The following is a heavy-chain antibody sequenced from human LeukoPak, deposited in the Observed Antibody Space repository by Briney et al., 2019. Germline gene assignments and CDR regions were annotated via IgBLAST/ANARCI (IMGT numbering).Heavy chain of an antibody. Sequence: ASVKVSCKASGYIFTNYGINWVRQAPGQGLEWMGWISGYNGHLNYRQKYQGRVIMTRDTSTNIAYMELRSLRSDDTAVYYCARDSLHRLYYDSSGYYRNAFDIWGQGTMVTVSS. D-gene: IGHD3-22*01. CDR3: ARDSLHRLYYDSSGYYRNAFDI. V-gene: IGHV1-18*01. J-gene: IGHJ3*02. CDR2: ISGYNGHL. CDR1: GYIFTNYG.